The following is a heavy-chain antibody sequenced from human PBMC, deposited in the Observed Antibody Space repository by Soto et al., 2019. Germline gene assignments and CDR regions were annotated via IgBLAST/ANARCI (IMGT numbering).Heavy chain of an antibody. CDR3: ARTMVRGVMTLQHYYYMDV. J-gene: IGHJ6*03. CDR1: GFTLSDYY. D-gene: IGHD3-10*01. Sequence: GGSLSLACAASGFTLSDYYISWIRQAPGKGLEWVSYISSSGSTIYYADSVKGRFTISRDNAKNSLYLQMNSLRAEDTAVYYCARTMVRGVMTLQHYYYMDVWGKGTTVTVSS. V-gene: IGHV3-11*01. CDR2: ISSSGSTI.